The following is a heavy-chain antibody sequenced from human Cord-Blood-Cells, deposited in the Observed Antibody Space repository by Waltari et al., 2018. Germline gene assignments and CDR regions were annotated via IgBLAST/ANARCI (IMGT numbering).Heavy chain of an antibody. J-gene: IGHJ4*02. CDR1: GGSVSSGSYY. Sequence: QVQLQESGPGLVKPSETLSLTCTVSGGSVSSGSYYWSWIRQPPGKGLEWIGYIYYSGSTNYNPALKSRVTISVDTSKNQFSLKLSSVTAADTAVYYCARVDWGSFDYWGQGTLVTVSS. D-gene: IGHD7-27*01. CDR3: ARVDWGSFDY. V-gene: IGHV4-61*01. CDR2: IYYSGST.